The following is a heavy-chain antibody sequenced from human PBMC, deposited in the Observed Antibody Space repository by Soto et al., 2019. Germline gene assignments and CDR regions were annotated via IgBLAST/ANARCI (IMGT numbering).Heavy chain of an antibody. Sequence: AGGSLRLSCTASGFTFGDYAMSWVRQAPGKGLEWVGFIRSKAYGGTTEYAASVKGRFTISRDDSKSIAYLQMNSLKTEDTAVYYCTKYSRFDYWGQGTLVTVSS. CDR2: IRSKAYGGTT. D-gene: IGHD5-12*01. CDR3: TKYSRFDY. J-gene: IGHJ4*02. V-gene: IGHV3-49*04. CDR1: GFTFGDYA.